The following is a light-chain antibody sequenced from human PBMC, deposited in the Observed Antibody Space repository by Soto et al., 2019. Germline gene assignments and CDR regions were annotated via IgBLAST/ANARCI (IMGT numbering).Light chain of an antibody. V-gene: IGKV1-16*02. CDR2: DAS. J-gene: IGKJ4*01. Sequence: DIQMTQSPSSLSASVGDRVTITCRASQDISNHLAWFQQKPGKAPKSLIYDASSLQSGVPSNFSGSASRTHFTLIISSLQPEDCASYYCQQYHNYPVTFGGGTKVEI. CDR3: QQYHNYPVT. CDR1: QDISNH.